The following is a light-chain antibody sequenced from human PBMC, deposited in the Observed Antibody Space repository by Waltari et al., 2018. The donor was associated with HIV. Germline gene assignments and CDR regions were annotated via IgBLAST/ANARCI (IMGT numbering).Light chain of an antibody. Sequence: QSVLTQPASVSGSPGQSITISCTGTSSDIGVYDSVSWYQQHPGKAPKLIIYEVNNRPSGVSNRFSGSKSGNTASLSISGLQAEDEADYHCSSYTTTSFLIFGGGTKLTVL. J-gene: IGLJ2*01. V-gene: IGLV2-14*01. CDR3: SSYTTTSFLI. CDR2: EVN. CDR1: SSDIGVYDS.